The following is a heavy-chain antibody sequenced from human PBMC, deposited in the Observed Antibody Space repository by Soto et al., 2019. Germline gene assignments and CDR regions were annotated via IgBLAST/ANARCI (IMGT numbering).Heavy chain of an antibody. CDR2: INHSGST. J-gene: IGHJ4*02. CDR1: GGSISGYY. D-gene: IGHD2-8*02. CDR3: ARDKITGLFDY. V-gene: IGHV4-34*01. Sequence: PSETLSLTCAVYGGSISGYYWTWIRQPPGTGLEWIGEINHSGSTNYNPSLKSRVTISVGTSKNQFSLKLTSVTAADTAVYYCARDKITGLFDYWGQGTLVTVSS.